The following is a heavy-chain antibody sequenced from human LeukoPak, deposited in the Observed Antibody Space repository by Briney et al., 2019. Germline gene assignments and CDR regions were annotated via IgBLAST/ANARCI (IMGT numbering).Heavy chain of an antibody. D-gene: IGHD2-15*01. V-gene: IGHV5-51*01. CDR1: GYSFTSYW. CDR2: IYPGDSDT. CDR3: AGSGIVVPPPGAFDI. J-gene: IGHJ3*02. Sequence: GESLKISCKGSGYSFTSYWIGWVRQMPGKGLEWMGIIYPGDSDTRYSPSFQGQVTISADKSISTAYLQWSSLKASDTAMYYCAGSGIVVPPPGAFDIWGQGTMVTVSS.